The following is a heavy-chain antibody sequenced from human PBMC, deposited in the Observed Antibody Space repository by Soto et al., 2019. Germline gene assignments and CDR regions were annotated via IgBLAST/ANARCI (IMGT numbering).Heavy chain of an antibody. CDR2: ITGGGDST. D-gene: IGHD2-2*01. J-gene: IGHJ5*02. CDR3: ATSLNCRSGNCYGLGDGDDH. Sequence: PGGSLRLSCAVSGFTFSSHAMSWVRQAPGKGLECVSSITGGGDSTYYADSVKGRFTISRDNSKNTLYLQMNSLRVEDTAVYYCATSLNCRSGNCYGLGDGDDHWGQGTLVNVSS. CDR1: GFTFSSHA. V-gene: IGHV3-23*01.